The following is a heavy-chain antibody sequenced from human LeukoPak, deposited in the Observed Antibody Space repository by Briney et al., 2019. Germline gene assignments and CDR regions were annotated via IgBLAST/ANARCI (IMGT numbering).Heavy chain of an antibody. CDR2: ISYDGSNK. V-gene: IGHV3-30*01. CDR1: GFTFSSYA. D-gene: IGHD3-22*01. Sequence: GGSLRLSCAASGFTFSSYAMHWVRQAPGKGLEWVAVISYDGSNKYYADSVKGRFTISRDNSKNTLYLQMNSLRAEDTAVYYCARVYYDSSGYSPDTSDYFDYWGQGTLVTVSS. J-gene: IGHJ4*02. CDR3: ARVYYDSSGYSPDTSDYFDY.